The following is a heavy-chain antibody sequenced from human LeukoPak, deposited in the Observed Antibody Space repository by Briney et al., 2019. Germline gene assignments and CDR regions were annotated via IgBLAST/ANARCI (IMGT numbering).Heavy chain of an antibody. V-gene: IGHV1-18*01. CDR2: ISAYNGNT. Sequence: ASVKVSCKASGYTFTSYGISWVRQAPGQGLEWMRWISAYNGNTNYAQKLQGRVTMTTDTSTSTAYMELRSLRSDDTAVYYCARGVYGSGSYGESWFDPWGQGTLVTVSS. J-gene: IGHJ5*02. CDR1: GYTFTSYG. D-gene: IGHD3-10*01. CDR3: ARGVYGSGSYGESWFDP.